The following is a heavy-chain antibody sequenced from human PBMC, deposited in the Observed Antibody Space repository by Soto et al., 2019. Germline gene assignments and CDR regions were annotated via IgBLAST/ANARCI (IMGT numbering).Heavy chain of an antibody. Sequence: SETLSLTCTVSGGSISSSSYYWGWIRQPPGKGLEWIGSIYYSGSTYYNPSLKSRVTISVDTSKNQFSLKLSSVTAADTAVYYCARHGHSSGWYDYFDYWGQGTLVTVSS. CDR3: ARHGHSSGWYDYFDY. J-gene: IGHJ4*02. D-gene: IGHD6-19*01. CDR1: GGSISSSSYY. CDR2: IYYSGST. V-gene: IGHV4-39*01.